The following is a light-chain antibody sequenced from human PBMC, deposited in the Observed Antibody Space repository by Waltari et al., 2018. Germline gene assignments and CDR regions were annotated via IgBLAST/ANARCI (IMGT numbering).Light chain of an antibody. J-gene: IGLJ2*01. Sequence: SYVLTQPPSVSVAPGKTARITCGGNNIGRKMVHWFQQVPVQAPMLVVYYDTDRPSGIPERFSGSNSGNTATLTISRVEAGDEADYYCQVWDSSSDHVVFGGGTKLTVL. CDR1: NIGRKM. V-gene: IGLV3-21*04. CDR3: QVWDSSSDHVV. CDR2: YDT.